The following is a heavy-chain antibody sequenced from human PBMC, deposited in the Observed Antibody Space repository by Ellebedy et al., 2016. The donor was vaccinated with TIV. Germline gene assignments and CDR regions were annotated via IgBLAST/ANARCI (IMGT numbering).Heavy chain of an antibody. V-gene: IGHV3-7*01. J-gene: IGHJ4*02. D-gene: IGHD2-2*02. CDR2: ISQDGSEK. CDR3: ARDLGYCNSAGCHTRLDY. Sequence: GGSLRLXXADSGFTFPGHWVNWVRQAPGKGLEWVASISQDGSEKAYVDSVKGRFTISRDNAKNSVYLQMDSLRAEDTAIYYCARDLGYCNSAGCHTRLDYWGQGALVTVSS. CDR1: GFTFPGHW.